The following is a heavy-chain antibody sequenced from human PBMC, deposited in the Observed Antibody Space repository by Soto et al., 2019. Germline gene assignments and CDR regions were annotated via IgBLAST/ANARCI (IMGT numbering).Heavy chain of an antibody. CDR1: GGSFSGYY. V-gene: IGHV4-34*01. CDR3: ATPEGRRGSSWPLGYAFDI. CDR2: INHSGST. D-gene: IGHD6-13*01. Sequence: SETLSLTCAVYGGSFSGYYWSWIRQPPGKGLEWIGEINHSGSTNYNPSLKSRVTISVDTSKNQFSLKLSSVTAADTAVYYCATPEGRRGSSWPLGYAFDIWGQGTMVTVSS. J-gene: IGHJ3*02.